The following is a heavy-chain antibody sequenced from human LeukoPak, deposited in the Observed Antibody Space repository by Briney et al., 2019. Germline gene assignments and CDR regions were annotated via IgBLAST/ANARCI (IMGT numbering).Heavy chain of an antibody. V-gene: IGHV3-30*18. CDR2: ITYDGSNK. Sequence: GGSLRLSCAASGFTFSSYGMHWVRQAPGKGLEWVALITYDGSNKNYADSVKGRFTISRDNSKNTLYLQMNSLRVEDTAVYYCAKEIHNYDFWSGGYYYGMDVWGQGTTVTVSS. CDR3: AKEIHNYDFWSGGYYYGMDV. CDR1: GFTFSSYG. J-gene: IGHJ6*02. D-gene: IGHD3-3*01.